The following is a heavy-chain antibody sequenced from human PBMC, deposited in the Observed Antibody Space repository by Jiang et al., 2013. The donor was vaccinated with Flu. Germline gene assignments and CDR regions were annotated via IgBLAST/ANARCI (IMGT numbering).Heavy chain of an antibody. J-gene: IGHJ5*01. Sequence: QLLESGAEVKKPGASVKVSCKASGYTFTGYYIHWVRQAPGQGLEWMGWINPNNGGTNYAQRFQGRVTMTRDTSISTAYMDLSSLRSDDTAVYYCARSGYSSSWDERWHCDSWGQGTPVTVSS. CDR3: ARSGYSSSWDERWHCDS. CDR2: INPNNGGT. CDR1: GYTFTGYY. V-gene: IGHV1-2*02. D-gene: IGHD6-13*01.